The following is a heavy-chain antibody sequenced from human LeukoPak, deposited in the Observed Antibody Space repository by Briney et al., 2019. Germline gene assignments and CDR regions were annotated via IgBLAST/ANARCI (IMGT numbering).Heavy chain of an antibody. CDR3: ARALSSWFDY. Sequence: GASVKVSCKASGYTFTGYYMHWVRQAPGQGLEWMGWINAGNGNAKYSQEFQGRVTITRDTSASTAYMELSSLRSEDMAVYYCARALSSWFDYWGQGTLVTVSS. V-gene: IGHV1-3*03. CDR2: INAGNGNA. CDR1: GYTFTGYY. D-gene: IGHD6-13*01. J-gene: IGHJ4*02.